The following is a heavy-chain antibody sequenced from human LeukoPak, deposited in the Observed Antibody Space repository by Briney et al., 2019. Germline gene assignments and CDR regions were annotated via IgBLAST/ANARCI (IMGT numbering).Heavy chain of an antibody. V-gene: IGHV3-7*02. Sequence: QPGGSLRLSCAGSGFTFSSHWMNWVRQAPGKGLEWVASIKDDGSEKHFLDSVSGRFAISRDNAKNSLYLQMSSLRAEDTAVYYCARRGITISGVLVYHYSGLDVWGQGTTVTASS. J-gene: IGHJ6*02. CDR3: ARRGITISGVLVYHYSGLDV. D-gene: IGHD3-3*01. CDR2: IKDDGSEK. CDR1: GFTFSSHW.